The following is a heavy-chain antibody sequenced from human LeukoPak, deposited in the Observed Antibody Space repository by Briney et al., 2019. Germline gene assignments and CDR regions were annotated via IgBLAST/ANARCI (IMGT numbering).Heavy chain of an antibody. CDR1: GGSIGSGSYY. V-gene: IGHV4-61*02. CDR2: IYTSGST. CDR3: ARARLKSDLDAFDI. J-gene: IGHJ3*02. Sequence: SQTLSLTCTVSGGSIGSGSYYWSWIRQPAGKGLEWIGRIYTSGSTNYNPSLKSRVTISVDTSKNQFSLKLSSVTAADTAVYYCARARLKSDLDAFDIWGQGTMVTVSS. D-gene: IGHD3-3*01.